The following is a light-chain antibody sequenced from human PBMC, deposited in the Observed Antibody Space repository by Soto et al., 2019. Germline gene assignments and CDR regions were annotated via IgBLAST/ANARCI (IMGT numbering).Light chain of an antibody. V-gene: IGLV2-14*03. Sequence: QSALTQPASVSGSPGQSITISCTGTSSDVGGYNYVSWYQQHPGKGPKRMIYEVSNRPSGVSIRFSGSKSSNTATLTISGLEAEDEADYYCSTSTSTATRVIGTGTKVTVL. J-gene: IGLJ1*01. CDR3: STSTSTATRV. CDR2: EVS. CDR1: SSDVGGYNY.